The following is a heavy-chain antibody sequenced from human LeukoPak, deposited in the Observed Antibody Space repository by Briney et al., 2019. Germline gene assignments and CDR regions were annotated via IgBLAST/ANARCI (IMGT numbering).Heavy chain of an antibody. J-gene: IGHJ3*02. CDR1: EFTISRYW. D-gene: IGHD1/OR15-1a*01. Sequence: GGSLRLSCAASEFTISRYWMHWVRQAPGKGLVWVSNINNDGSITTYADSVKGRFTISRDNVRNTLFLQMNSLGAEDTALYYCARGWNTTPRSGFDIWGLGTMVTVSS. V-gene: IGHV3-74*01. CDR3: ARGWNTTPRSGFDI. CDR2: INNDGSIT.